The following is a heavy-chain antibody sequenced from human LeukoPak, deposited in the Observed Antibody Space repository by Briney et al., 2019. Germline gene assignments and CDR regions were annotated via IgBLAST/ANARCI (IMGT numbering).Heavy chain of an antibody. CDR1: GFTFSSYW. D-gene: IGHD2-15*01. CDR3: ARSSTHRMGFDY. V-gene: IGHV3-7*01. CDR2: IKQDGSDK. Sequence: GGSLRLSCAASGFTFSSYWMSWVRQAPGKGLEWVANIKQDGSDKYYVDSVRGRFTISRDNAKNSLYLQMNSLRGEDTAVYYCARSSTHRMGFDYWGQGTLVTFSS. J-gene: IGHJ4*02.